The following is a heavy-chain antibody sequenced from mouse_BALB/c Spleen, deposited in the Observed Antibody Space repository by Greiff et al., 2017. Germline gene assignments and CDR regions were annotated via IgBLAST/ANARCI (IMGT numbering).Heavy chain of an antibody. D-gene: IGHD2-1*01. CDR2: ISCYNGAT. Sequence: LVKTGASVKISCKASGYSFTGYYMHWVKQSHGKGLEWIGYISCYNGATSYNQKFKGKATFTVDTSSSTAYMQFNSLTSEDSAVYYCARSEGNFHYYAMDYWGQGTSVTVSS. CDR3: ARSEGNFHYYAMDY. CDR1: GYSFTGYY. J-gene: IGHJ4*01. V-gene: IGHV1S34*01.